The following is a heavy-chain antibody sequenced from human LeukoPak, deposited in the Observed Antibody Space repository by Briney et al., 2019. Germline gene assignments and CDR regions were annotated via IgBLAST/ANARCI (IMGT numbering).Heavy chain of an antibody. Sequence: VASVKVSCKASGGTFSSYAISWVRQARGQGLEWMGGIIPIFGTASYAQKFQGRVTITTDESTSTAYMELSSLRSEDTAVYYCAENGYSYGLIDYWGQGTLVTVSS. D-gene: IGHD5-18*01. CDR1: GGTFSSYA. J-gene: IGHJ4*02. V-gene: IGHV1-69*05. CDR3: AENGYSYGLIDY. CDR2: IIPIFGTA.